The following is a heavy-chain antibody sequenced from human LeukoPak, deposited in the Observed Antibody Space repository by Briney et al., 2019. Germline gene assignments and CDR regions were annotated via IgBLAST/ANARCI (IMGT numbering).Heavy chain of an antibody. J-gene: IGHJ3*02. D-gene: IGHD2-15*01. CDR1: GDSLNSGSGGYF. CDR2: IYHSGST. Sequence: PSETLSLTCTVSGDSLNSGSGGYFWNWIRQPAGQGLEWIGSIYHSGSTYYNPSLKSRVTISVDTSKNQFSLNLSSVTAADTAVYYCARDVGLGFCSGGSCYDAFDIWGQGTRVTVSS. V-gene: IGHV4-38-2*02. CDR3: ARDVGLGFCSGGSCYDAFDI.